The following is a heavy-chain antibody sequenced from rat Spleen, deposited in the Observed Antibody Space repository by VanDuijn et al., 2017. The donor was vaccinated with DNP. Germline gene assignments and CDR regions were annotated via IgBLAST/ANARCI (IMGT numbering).Heavy chain of an antibody. Sequence: EVQLVESGGGLVQPGRSLRLSCAVSGITFSDHNMAWVRQAPKKSLEWVAIISTGGVNTYYRDSVKGRFTISRDNAINTLYLQMDSLRSEDTATYYCSSLWTLAYWGQGTLVAVSS. V-gene: IGHV5-25*01. CDR2: ISTGGVNT. D-gene: IGHD1-3*01. J-gene: IGHJ3*01. CDR1: GITFSDHN. CDR3: SSLWTLAY.